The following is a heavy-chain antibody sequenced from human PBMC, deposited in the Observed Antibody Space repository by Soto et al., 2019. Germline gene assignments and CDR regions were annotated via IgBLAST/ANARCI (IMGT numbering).Heavy chain of an antibody. J-gene: IGHJ6*02. V-gene: IGHV3-7*03. CDR2: IKQDGSER. CDR1: GFTFSSYW. CDR3: ARTDCSSTSCYGGYYYYYGMDV. D-gene: IGHD2-2*01. Sequence: EVQLVESGGGLVQPGGSLRLSCAASGFTFSSYWMSWVRQAPGKGLEWVANIKQDGSERYYVDSVKGRFTISRDNAKNSLYLQMNSLRAEDTAVYYCARTDCSSTSCYGGYYYYYGMDVWGQGTTVTVSS.